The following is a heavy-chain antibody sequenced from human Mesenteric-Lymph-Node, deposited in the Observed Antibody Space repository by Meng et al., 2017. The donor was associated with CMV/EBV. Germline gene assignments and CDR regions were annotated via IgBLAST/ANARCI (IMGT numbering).Heavy chain of an antibody. D-gene: IGHD2-15*01. CDR3: ARDDNCSGGICYSYYGMDV. Sequence: ASVKVSCKASGYTFSRYGVTWVRQAPGRGLEWMGWISGYNGHTNYAEHLQDRVTMTTDTSTTTVYMELRSLRSDDTGVYYCARDDNCSGGICYSYYGMDVWGQGTLVTVSS. CDR1: GYTFSRYG. CDR2: ISGYNGHT. J-gene: IGHJ4*02. V-gene: IGHV1-18*01.